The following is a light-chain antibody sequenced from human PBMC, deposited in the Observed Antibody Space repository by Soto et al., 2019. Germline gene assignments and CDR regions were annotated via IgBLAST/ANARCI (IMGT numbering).Light chain of an antibody. CDR2: GAS. V-gene: IGKV3-20*01. CDR1: QSVSSSY. CDR3: QQYGSSFT. J-gene: IGKJ3*01. Sequence: EIVLTQSPGTLSLSPGERGTLSCRASQSVSSSYLAWYQQKPGQAPRLLIYGASSRATGIPDRFSDSGSGTDFTLTISRLEPEDFAVYYCQQYGSSFTFGPGTKVDIK.